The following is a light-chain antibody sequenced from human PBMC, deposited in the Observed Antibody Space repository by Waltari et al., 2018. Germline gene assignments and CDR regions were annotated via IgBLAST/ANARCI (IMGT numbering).Light chain of an antibody. CDR1: QRVSTN. CDR2: GVS. J-gene: IGKJ1*01. Sequence: TQSPAPLSVSPGDRVTLSSRASQRVSTNLAWYQQKPGQAPRLLIYGVSTRATGIPGRFSGSGSGTEFTLTSNTLQSEDFAVYYCHQYNNWWTFGQGTKVEIK. CDR3: HQYNNWWT. V-gene: IGKV3D-15*01.